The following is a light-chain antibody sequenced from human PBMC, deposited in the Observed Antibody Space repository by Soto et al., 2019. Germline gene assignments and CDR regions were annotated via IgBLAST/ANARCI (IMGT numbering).Light chain of an antibody. CDR1: QGIRND. Sequence: AIQMTQSPSSLSASVGDRVTITCRASQGIRNDLGWYQQKPGKAPKLLIYAASSLQSGVPSRFSGSGSGTDFTLPISSLQPDDFATYYCLQDYNYPRTFGQGTKVEIK. CDR2: AAS. V-gene: IGKV1-6*01. J-gene: IGKJ1*01. CDR3: LQDYNYPRT.